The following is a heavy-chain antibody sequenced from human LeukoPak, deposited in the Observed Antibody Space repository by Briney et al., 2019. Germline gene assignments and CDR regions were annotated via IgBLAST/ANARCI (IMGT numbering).Heavy chain of an antibody. Sequence: GGSLRLSCAASGFTFSSYGMHWVRQAPGKGLEWVAVISYDGSNKYYADSVKGRFTISRDNSKNTLYLQMNSLRAEDTAVYYCAKENGMGFGPFDYWGQGTLVTVSS. D-gene: IGHD3-10*01. J-gene: IGHJ4*02. CDR1: GFTFSSYG. CDR2: ISYDGSNK. V-gene: IGHV3-30*18. CDR3: AKENGMGFGPFDY.